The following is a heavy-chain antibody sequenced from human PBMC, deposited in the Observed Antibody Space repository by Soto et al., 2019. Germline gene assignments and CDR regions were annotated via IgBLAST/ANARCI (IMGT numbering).Heavy chain of an antibody. CDR1: GGSMTRSGYY. Sequence: SETLSLTCTVAGGSMTRSGYYWGWIHKPPGNELQYIGSVYNNGQTYYNPSLKSRVTISMDRSKNQFSLNVRSVTAADTAVYYCARETYGDYVGYFDPWGQGTLVTVPQ. CDR2: VYNNGQT. J-gene: IGHJ5*02. V-gene: IGHV4-39*07. CDR3: ARETYGDYVGYFDP. D-gene: IGHD4-17*01.